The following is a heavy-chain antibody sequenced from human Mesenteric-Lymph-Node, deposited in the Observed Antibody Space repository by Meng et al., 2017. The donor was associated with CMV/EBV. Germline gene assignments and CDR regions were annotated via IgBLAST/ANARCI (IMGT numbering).Heavy chain of an antibody. CDR2: IYYSGST. D-gene: IGHD1-26*01. CDR1: GGSVSSGSYY. J-gene: IGHJ4*02. CDR3: ARAEWELLFDY. Sequence: SETLSLTCTVSGGSVSSGSYYWSWIRQPPGKGLEWIGYIYYSGSTNYNPSLKSRVTISVDTSKNQFSLKLSSVTAADTAVYYCARAEWELLFDYWVQGTLVTVSS. V-gene: IGHV4-61*01.